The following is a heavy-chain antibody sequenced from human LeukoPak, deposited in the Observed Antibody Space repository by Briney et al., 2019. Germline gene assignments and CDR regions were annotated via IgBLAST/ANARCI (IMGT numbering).Heavy chain of an antibody. CDR3: ARDWGVSARPGYMDV. D-gene: IGHD6-6*01. CDR2: IYYSGST. J-gene: IGHJ6*03. CDR1: GGSISSSSYY. V-gene: IGHV4-61*01. Sequence: SVTLSLTCTVSGGSISSSSYYWSWIRQPPGKGLEWIGYIYYSGSTNYNPSLKSRVTISVDTSKNQFSLKLSSVTAADTAVYYCARDWGVSARPGYMDVWGKGTTVTVSS.